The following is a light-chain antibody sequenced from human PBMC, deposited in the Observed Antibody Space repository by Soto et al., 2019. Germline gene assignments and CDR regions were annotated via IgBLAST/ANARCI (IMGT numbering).Light chain of an antibody. V-gene: IGKV1-5*03. CDR3: QMYNSYSGT. CDR2: KAS. Sequence: DIQMTQSPSTLSASVGDRVTITCRASQRIGSWLAWYQQKPGKAPKVLIYKASNLESGVPSRFSGSGSGTEFTLTISSLQPDDFATYYCQMYNSYSGTFGQGTKVDI. CDR1: QRIGSW. J-gene: IGKJ1*01.